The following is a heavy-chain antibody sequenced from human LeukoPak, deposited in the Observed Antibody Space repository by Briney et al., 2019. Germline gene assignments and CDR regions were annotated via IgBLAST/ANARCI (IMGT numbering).Heavy chain of an antibody. CDR3: ARGDTYYYDSSGYFCAFDI. J-gene: IGHJ3*02. CDR2: IIPIFGTA. V-gene: IGHV1-69*05. Sequence: SVKVSCKVSGHTLSELSMHWVRQAPGKGLEWMGGIIPIFGTANYAQKFQGRVTITTDESTSTAYMELSSLRSEDTAVYYCARGDTYYYDSSGYFCAFDIWGQGTMVTVSS. D-gene: IGHD3-22*01. CDR1: GHTLSELS.